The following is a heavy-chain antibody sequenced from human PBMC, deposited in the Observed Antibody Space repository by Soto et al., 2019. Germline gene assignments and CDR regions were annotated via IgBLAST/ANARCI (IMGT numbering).Heavy chain of an antibody. CDR3: ARYSYFGPGSHDY. Sequence: SETLSLTCSVSDASINSYYWSWIRQPPGKGLEWIGYIYNRGSTNYNPSLKSRVTISADTSKNQFSLKLSSVTAADTAVYSCARYSYFGPGSHDYWGQGALVTVSS. D-gene: IGHD3-10*01. J-gene: IGHJ4*02. V-gene: IGHV4-59*08. CDR1: DASINSYY. CDR2: IYNRGST.